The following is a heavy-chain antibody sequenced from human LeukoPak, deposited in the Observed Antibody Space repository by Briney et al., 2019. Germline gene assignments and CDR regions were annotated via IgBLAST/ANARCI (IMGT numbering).Heavy chain of an antibody. V-gene: IGHV4-39*01. CDR2: IYYSGST. Sequence: NPRETLSLTCTVSGVSISRIIYYWGWIRQPPGKGLEWVGSIYYSGSTHYNPSPKSRVTLSVETSQNQFSLQMSPVTPVHTHVDLWAPGNYYDSSGYGWGQGTMVTVSS. J-gene: IGHJ3*01. CDR1: GVSISRIIYY. D-gene: IGHD3-22*01. CDR3: APGNYYDSSGYG.